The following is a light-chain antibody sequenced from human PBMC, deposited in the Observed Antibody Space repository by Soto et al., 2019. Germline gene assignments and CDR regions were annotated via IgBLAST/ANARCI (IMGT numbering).Light chain of an antibody. Sequence: EIVLTQSPGTLSLSPGERATLSCRASQIVRSTYLAWFQQKPGQAPRLLIYGASTRATGIPARSSGTGSGTEFTLTISSLQSEDFALYYCQQYNDWPLTFGQGTKVDIK. V-gene: IGKV3-15*01. CDR3: QQYNDWPLT. J-gene: IGKJ1*01. CDR2: GAS. CDR1: QIVRSTY.